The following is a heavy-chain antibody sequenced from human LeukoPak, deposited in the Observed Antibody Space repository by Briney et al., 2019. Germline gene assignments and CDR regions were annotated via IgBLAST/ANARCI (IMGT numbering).Heavy chain of an antibody. CDR3: ARDWLGYYYYYMDV. CDR2: IYYSGST. D-gene: IGHD5-12*01. J-gene: IGHJ6*03. Sequence: PSETLSLTCTVSGGSISSGDYYWSWIRQPPGKGLEWIGYIYYSGSTYYNPSLKSRVAISVDTSKNQFSLKLSSVTAADTAVYYCARDWLGYYYYYMDVWGKGTTVTVSS. V-gene: IGHV4-30-4*01. CDR1: GGSISSGDYY.